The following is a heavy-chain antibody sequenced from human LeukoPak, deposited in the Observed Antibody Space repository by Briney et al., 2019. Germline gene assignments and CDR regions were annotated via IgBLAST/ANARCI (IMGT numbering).Heavy chain of an antibody. J-gene: IGHJ4*02. D-gene: IGHD4-17*01. V-gene: IGHV3-23*01. CDR2: ISGSGLST. CDR1: GFTFSSYA. Sequence: GGSLRLTCAASGFTFSSYAMNWVRQAPGKGLEWVSYISGSGLSTYYADSVKGRFTISRDNSKNTLYLQMNSLRAEDTAVYYCAKLPGDYGPYWGERTLVTVSS. CDR3: AKLPGDYGPY.